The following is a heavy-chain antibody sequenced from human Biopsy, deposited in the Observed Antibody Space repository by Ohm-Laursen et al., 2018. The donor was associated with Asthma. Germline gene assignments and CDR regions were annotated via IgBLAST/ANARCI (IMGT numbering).Heavy chain of an antibody. J-gene: IGHJ3*02. V-gene: IGHV3-30*03. CDR1: GSTFMTYG. Sequence: SLRLSCSASGSTFMTYGMHWVRQGPGKGLEWVALVSSDGHNKYYEDSVKGRFTISRDNSRNRLYLQINSLTVEDSAVYFCARQSGQEYGDSIPFDTWGQGTKVAVSS. CDR2: VSSDGHNK. CDR3: ARQSGQEYGDSIPFDT. D-gene: IGHD3-22*01.